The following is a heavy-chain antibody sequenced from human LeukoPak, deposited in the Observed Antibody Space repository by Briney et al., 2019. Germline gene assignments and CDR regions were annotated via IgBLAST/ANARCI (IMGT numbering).Heavy chain of an antibody. V-gene: IGHV1-69*13. J-gene: IGHJ6*03. Sequence: GASVKVSCKASGGTFSSYAISWVRQAPGQGLEWMGGIIPIFGTANYAQKFQGRVTITADESTSTAYMELSSLRSEDTAVYYCATKRGSAARWGNRNPGYYYYYYMDVWGKGTTVTVSS. CDR3: ATKRGSAARWGNRNPGYYYYYYMDV. CDR1: GGTFSSYA. CDR2: IIPIFGTA. D-gene: IGHD1-14*01.